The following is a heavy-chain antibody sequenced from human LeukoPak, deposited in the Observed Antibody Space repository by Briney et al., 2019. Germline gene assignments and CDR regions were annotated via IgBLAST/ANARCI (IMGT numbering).Heavy chain of an antibody. Sequence: GRSLRLSCAASGFTFNTYAMNWVRQAPGKGLEWVAVISYDGSKRYYADSVKGRFTISRDNSKKTVFLQINSLGTEDTTVYYCARYLTIWLNYFDYWGQGTLVSVSS. V-gene: IGHV3-30*04. CDR1: GFTFNTYA. CDR3: ARYLTIWLNYFDY. CDR2: ISYDGSKR. J-gene: IGHJ4*02. D-gene: IGHD3-3*01.